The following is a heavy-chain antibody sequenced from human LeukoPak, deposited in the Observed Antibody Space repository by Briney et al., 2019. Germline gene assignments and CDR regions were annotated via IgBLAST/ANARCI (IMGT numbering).Heavy chain of an antibody. V-gene: IGHV3-30*18. J-gene: IGHJ4*02. Sequence: GGSLRLSCAASGFTFSSYGMHWVRQAPGKGLEWVAVISYDGSNKYYADSVKGRFTISRDNSKNTLYLQMNSLRAEDTAVYYCAKGVDYWGRGTLVTVSS. CDR1: GFTFSSYG. CDR2: ISYDGSNK. CDR3: AKGVDY.